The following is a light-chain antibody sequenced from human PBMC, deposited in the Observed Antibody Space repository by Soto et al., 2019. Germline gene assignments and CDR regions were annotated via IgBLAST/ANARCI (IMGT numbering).Light chain of an antibody. V-gene: IGLV2-14*03. J-gene: IGLJ1*01. CDR3: ISYTDRQSYL. CDR2: AVS. Sequence: QSVLAQAASVSGSPGQSITISCSGTSSGIGSYDHVAWYQQFPGKSPKLIIYAVSDRPSGVSDRFSGSKSGISASLTISGLQTEDEADYYCISYTDRQSYLFGTGTKVTVL. CDR1: SSGIGSYDH.